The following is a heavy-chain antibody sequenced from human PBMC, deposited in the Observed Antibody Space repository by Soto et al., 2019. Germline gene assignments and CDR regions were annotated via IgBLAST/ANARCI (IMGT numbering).Heavy chain of an antibody. V-gene: IGHV3-23*01. CDR1: GFTFSTCA. J-gene: IGHJ6*04. CDR2: LSASGGTT. Sequence: EVQLLESGGGLVQPGGSLRLSCAASGFTFSTCAMSWVRQAPGKGLEWVSALSASGGTTYYADSVKGRFTISRDNSKSRLYLQMNSLRAEDTAVYSCGKPICSRTSCYYYYYGMDVWGEGTTVTVSS. CDR3: GKPICSRTSCYYYYYGMDV. D-gene: IGHD2-2*01.